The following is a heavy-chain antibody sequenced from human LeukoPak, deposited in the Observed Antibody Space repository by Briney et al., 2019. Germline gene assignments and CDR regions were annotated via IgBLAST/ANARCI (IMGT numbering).Heavy chain of an antibody. J-gene: IGHJ4*02. D-gene: IGHD2-2*01. Sequence: GGSLRLSCAACGFTFSSYAMSWVRQAPGKGLEWVSAISGSGGSTYYADSVKGRFTISRDNSKNTLYLQMSSLRAEDTAVYYCAKGLGDIVVVPAAEFDYWGQGTLVTVSS. V-gene: IGHV3-23*01. CDR1: GFTFSSYA. CDR2: ISGSGGST. CDR3: AKGLGDIVVVPAAEFDY.